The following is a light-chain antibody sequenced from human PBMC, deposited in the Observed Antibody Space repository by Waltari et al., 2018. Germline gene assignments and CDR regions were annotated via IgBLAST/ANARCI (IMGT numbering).Light chain of an antibody. CDR1: QGISSY. CDR3: QQYYSYQWT. Sequence: AIRITQSPYSLSASTGDRVTITCRASQGISSYLAWYQQKPGKAPKLLIYAASTLQSGVPSRFSGSGSGTDFTLTISCLQSEDFATYYCQQYYSYQWTFGQGTKVEIK. CDR2: AAS. V-gene: IGKV1-8*01. J-gene: IGKJ1*01.